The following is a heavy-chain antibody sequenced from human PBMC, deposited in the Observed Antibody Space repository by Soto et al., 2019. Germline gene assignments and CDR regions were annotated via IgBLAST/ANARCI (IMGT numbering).Heavy chain of an antibody. D-gene: IGHD6-13*01. CDR3: ARGYSSSPSRAAYFQH. CDR2: IWYDGSNK. J-gene: IGHJ1*01. Sequence: QVQLVESGGGVVQPGRSLRLSCAASGFTFSSYGMHWVRQAPGKGLEWVAVIWYDGSNKYYADSVKGRFTISRDNSKNTLYLQMNSLRAEDTAVYYCARGYSSSPSRAAYFQHWGQGTMVTVSS. CDR1: GFTFSSYG. V-gene: IGHV3-33*01.